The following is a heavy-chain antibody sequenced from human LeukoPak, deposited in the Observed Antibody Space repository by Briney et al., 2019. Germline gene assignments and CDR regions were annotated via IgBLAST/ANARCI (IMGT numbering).Heavy chain of an antibody. Sequence: SETLSLTCTVSGGSISSYYWSWIRQPPGQGLERIAYIHSSGYTNYNPSLKSRVTISVDTSKNQFSLKVTSVTAADTAVYYCAKRQGPNSGSYDYFDPWGQGTLVTVSS. CDR3: AKRQGPNSGSYDYFDP. CDR2: IHSSGYT. J-gene: IGHJ5*02. D-gene: IGHD1-26*01. V-gene: IGHV4-4*09. CDR1: GGSISSYY.